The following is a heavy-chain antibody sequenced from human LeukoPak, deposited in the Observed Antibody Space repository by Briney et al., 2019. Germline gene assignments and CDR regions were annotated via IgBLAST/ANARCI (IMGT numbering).Heavy chain of an antibody. V-gene: IGHV3-7*05. D-gene: IGHD2-21*02. J-gene: IGHJ2*01. CDR2: IKPDGSAR. Sequence: GGSLRLSCTAAGFTFGDYAMGWVRQAPGTGLEWVASIKPDGSARSYVDSVKGRFTISRDNAKNSLYLQMNSLRAEDTAVYYCARDGGIVVVTDWYFDLWGRGTLVTVSS. CDR3: ARDGGIVVVTDWYFDL. CDR1: GFTFGDYA.